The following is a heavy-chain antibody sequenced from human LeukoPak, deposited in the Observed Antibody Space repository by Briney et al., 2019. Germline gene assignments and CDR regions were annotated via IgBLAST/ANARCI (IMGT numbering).Heavy chain of an antibody. D-gene: IGHD3-22*01. CDR1: GFTFSSYA. CDR3: ASGTGYYDSSGYSFAGLDY. J-gene: IGHJ4*02. Sequence: GRSLRLSCAASGFTFSSYAMHWVRQAPGKGLEWVAVISYDGSNKYYADSVKGRFTISRDNSKNTLYLQMNSLRAEDTAVYYCASGTGYYDSSGYSFAGLDYWGQGTLVTVSS. CDR2: ISYDGSNK. V-gene: IGHV3-30*04.